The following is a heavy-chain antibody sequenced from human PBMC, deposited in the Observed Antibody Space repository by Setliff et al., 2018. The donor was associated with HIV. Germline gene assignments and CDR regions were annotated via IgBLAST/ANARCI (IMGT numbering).Heavy chain of an antibody. Sequence: DTLNNKAISWVRQAPGQGLEWVGGIIPLFGITNYAQKFLGRATITADESTGTAYMKLDSLTPEDTAVYYCATTPPHTFWYFDLWGRGTLVTV. CDR3: ATTPPHTFWYFDL. CDR2: IIPLFGIT. V-gene: IGHV1-69*01. J-gene: IGHJ2*01. CDR1: DTLNNKA.